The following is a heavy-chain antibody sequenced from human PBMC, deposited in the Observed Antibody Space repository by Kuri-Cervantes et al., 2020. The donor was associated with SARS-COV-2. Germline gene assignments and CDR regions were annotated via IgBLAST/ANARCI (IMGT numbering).Heavy chain of an antibody. CDR2: ISSSSSYT. V-gene: IGHV3-21*04. J-gene: IGHJ6*03. CDR1: GFTFSSYS. D-gene: IGHD2-2*01. Sequence: GESLKISCAASGFTFSSYSMNWVRQAPGKGLEWVSSISSSSSYTYYADSVKGRFTISRDNSKNTLYLQMNSLRAEDTAVYYCAKPKPTFIVVPAASYYYMDVWGKGTTVTVSS. CDR3: AKPKPTFIVVPAASYYYMDV.